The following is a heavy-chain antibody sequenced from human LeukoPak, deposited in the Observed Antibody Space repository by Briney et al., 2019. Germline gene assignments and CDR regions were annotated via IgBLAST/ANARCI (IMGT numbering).Heavy chain of an antibody. CDR3: ARGGGWELLVDY. V-gene: IGHV4-59*01. J-gene: IGHJ4*02. CDR2: IYYSGST. Sequence: PSETLSLTCTVSGGSISSYYWSWIRQPPGKGLEWIGYIYYSGSTNYNPSLKSRVTISVDTSKNQFSLKLSSVTAADTAVYYCARGGGWELLVDYWGQGTLVTVSS. D-gene: IGHD1-26*01. CDR1: GGSISSYY.